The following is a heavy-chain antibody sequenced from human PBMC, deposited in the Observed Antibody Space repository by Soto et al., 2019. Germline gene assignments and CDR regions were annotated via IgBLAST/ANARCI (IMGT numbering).Heavy chain of an antibody. J-gene: IGHJ4*02. CDR1: GGSISSGGYY. CDR3: ARRGVTFGGVIVIPKAFDY. V-gene: IGHV4-31*03. D-gene: IGHD3-16*02. Sequence: QVQLQESGPGLVKPSQTLSLTCTVSGGSISSGGYYWSWIRQHPGKGLEWIGYIYYSGSTYYNPSLKSRVTRSVDTSKNQFYLKLSSVTAADTAVYYCARRGVTFGGVIVIPKAFDYWGQGTLVTVSS. CDR2: IYYSGST.